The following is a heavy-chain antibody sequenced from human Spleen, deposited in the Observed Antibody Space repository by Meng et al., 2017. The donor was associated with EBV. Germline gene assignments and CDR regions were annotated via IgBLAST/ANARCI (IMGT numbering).Heavy chain of an antibody. CDR2: INPDGSVI. CDR3: AKDCFGDKDS. CDR1: GFTLSSYW. D-gene: IGHD2-21*01. Sequence: EVTLLYSGADCVEPGGSLRLSCAASGFTLSSYWVHWVRQAPGKGLVWVSRINPDGSVINYADSVKGRFTISRDNAKNTVYLQMNNLRADDTAVYYCAKDCFGDKDSWGQGTLVTVSS. V-gene: IGHV3-74*01. J-gene: IGHJ4*02.